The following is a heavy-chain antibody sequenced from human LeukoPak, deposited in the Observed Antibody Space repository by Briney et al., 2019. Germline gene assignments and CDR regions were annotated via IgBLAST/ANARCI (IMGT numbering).Heavy chain of an antibody. V-gene: IGHV3-33*01. CDR1: GFTFSSYG. J-gene: IGHJ4*02. CDR2: IWYDGSNK. Sequence: GGSLRLSCAASGFTFSSYGMHWVRQAPGKGLEWVAVIWYDGSNKYYADSVKGRFTISRDNSKNTLYLQMNSLRAEDTAVYYCASDRIYYDSSGYSLEPPGVVDYWGQGTLVTVSS. CDR3: ASDRIYYDSSGYSLEPPGVVDY. D-gene: IGHD3-22*01.